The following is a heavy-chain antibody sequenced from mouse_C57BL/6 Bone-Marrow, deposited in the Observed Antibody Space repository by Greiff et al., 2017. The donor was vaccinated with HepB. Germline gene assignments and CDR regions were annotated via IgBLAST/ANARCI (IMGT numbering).Heavy chain of an antibody. Sequence: ESGPGMVKPSQSLSLTCTVTGYSITSGYDWHWIRHFPGNKLEWMGYISYSGSTNYNPSLKSRISITHDTSKNHFFLKLNSVTTEDTATYYCARDELITTVVATDYWGQGTTLTVSS. CDR3: ARDELITTVVATDY. CDR1: GYSITSGYD. CDR2: ISYSGST. V-gene: IGHV3-1*01. D-gene: IGHD1-1*01. J-gene: IGHJ2*01.